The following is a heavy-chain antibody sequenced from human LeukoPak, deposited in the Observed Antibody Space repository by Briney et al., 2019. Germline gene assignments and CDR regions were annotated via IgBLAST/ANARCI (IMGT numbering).Heavy chain of an antibody. D-gene: IGHD3-9*01. CDR2: IYISGST. V-gene: IGHV4-4*07. CDR3: ARDLYYDILTGYRLGVYYYYMDV. J-gene: IGHJ6*03. CDR1: GGSFSGYY. Sequence: SETLSLTCAVYGGSFSGYYWSWIRQPAGKGLEWIGRIYISGSTYYNPSFKSRVTMSVDTSKNQFSLKLSSVTAADTAVYYCARDLYYDILTGYRLGVYYYYMDVWGKGTTVTISS.